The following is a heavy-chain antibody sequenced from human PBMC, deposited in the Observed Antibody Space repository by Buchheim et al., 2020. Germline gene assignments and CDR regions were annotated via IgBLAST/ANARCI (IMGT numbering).Heavy chain of an antibody. CDR1: GGSIISSSYY. CDR3: ARLSVTMVQGPN. V-gene: IGHV4-39*01. Sequence: QLQLQESGPGLVKPSETLSLTCTVSGGSIISSSYYWGWIRQPPGKGLEWIGSIYYSGRTSYNPSLKSRVTVAVDTSKNQFSLKLSSVTAADTAVYYCARLSVTMVQGPNWGQGTL. CDR2: IYYSGRT. J-gene: IGHJ4*02. D-gene: IGHD3-10*01.